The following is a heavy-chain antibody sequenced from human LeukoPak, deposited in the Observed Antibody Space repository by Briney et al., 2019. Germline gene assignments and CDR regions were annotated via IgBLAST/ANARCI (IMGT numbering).Heavy chain of an antibody. V-gene: IGHV1-69*05. CDR2: IIPIFGTA. J-gene: IGHJ3*02. CDR3: AGAFQRTVDAFDI. CDR1: GGTFSSYA. Sequence: SVKVSCKVSGGTFSSYAISWVRQAPGQGLEWMGGIIPIFGTANYAQKFQGRVTITTDESTSTAYMELSSLRSEDTAVYYCAGAFQRTVDAFDIWGQGTMVTVSS. D-gene: IGHD3-3*02.